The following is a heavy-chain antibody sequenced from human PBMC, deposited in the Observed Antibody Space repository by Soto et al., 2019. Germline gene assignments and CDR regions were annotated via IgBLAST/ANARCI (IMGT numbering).Heavy chain of an antibody. V-gene: IGHV4-38-2*01. CDR3: ARARIIVSGTIVDY. CDR2: IYHSGNT. J-gene: IGHJ4*02. CDR1: GFSMSGGYY. Sequence: SSETLSLTCAVSGFSMSGGYYCGWFRQPPGKGLEWIGTIYHSGNTYYSPSLTSRVTISVDTSKNHFSLQLRSVTAADTAVYYCARARIIVSGTIVDYWGQGTLVTVSS. D-gene: IGHD1-7*01.